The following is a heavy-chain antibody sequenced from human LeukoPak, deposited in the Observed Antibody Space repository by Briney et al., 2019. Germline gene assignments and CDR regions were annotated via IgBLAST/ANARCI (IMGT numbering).Heavy chain of an antibody. Sequence: GGSLRLSCTASGFTFGDYAMSWFRQAPGKGLEWVGFIRSKAYGGTTEYAASVKGRFTISRDDSKSIAYLQMNSLKTEDTAVYYCTRVSDDILTGYWHSAAFDIWGQGTMVTVSS. V-gene: IGHV3-49*03. CDR3: TRVSDDILTGYWHSAAFDI. CDR2: IRSKAYGGTT. CDR1: GFTFGDYA. J-gene: IGHJ3*02. D-gene: IGHD3-9*01.